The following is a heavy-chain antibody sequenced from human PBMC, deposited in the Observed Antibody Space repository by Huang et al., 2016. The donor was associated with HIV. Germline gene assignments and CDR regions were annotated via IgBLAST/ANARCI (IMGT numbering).Heavy chain of an antibody. Sequence: VQLVQSGAEVKKPGESLKISCKGSGYSFSSYWIAWVRQMPGKGLEWMVILFPHDSDTTYSPSFACQVTISADKSIGTAYLQWSSLKASDTAMYYCARRFSSSSGYFDYWGQGSLVTVSS. V-gene: IGHV5-51*01. CDR1: GYSFSSYW. CDR2: LFPHDSDT. J-gene: IGHJ4*02. D-gene: IGHD6-6*01. CDR3: ARRFSSSSGYFDY.